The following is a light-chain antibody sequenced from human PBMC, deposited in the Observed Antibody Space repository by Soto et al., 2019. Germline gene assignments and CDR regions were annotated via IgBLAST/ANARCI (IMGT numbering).Light chain of an antibody. Sequence: EIVMTQPPATLSVSPGERATLSCTASQSVSTNLAWYPQKPGQAPRILIYGASTRATGIPASFSARGSGTEFTLAISSLQSEDLAGYCCPHYTNWPRSFGQGKTGEIK. CDR1: QSVSTN. V-gene: IGKV3-15*01. J-gene: IGKJ1*01. CDR2: GAS. CDR3: PHYTNWPRS.